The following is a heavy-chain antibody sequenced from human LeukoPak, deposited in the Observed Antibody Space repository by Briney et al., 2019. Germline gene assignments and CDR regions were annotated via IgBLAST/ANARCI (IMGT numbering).Heavy chain of an antibody. CDR2: IYPGDSDT. J-gene: IGHJ4*02. D-gene: IGHD6-13*01. V-gene: IGHV5-51*01. CDR3: ARARRVAAAGNIYFDF. CDR1: GYSFTSYW. Sequence: GESLKISCKGSGYSFTSYWIGWVRQMPGKGLEWRGIIYPGDSDTRYSPSFQGQVTISADKSISTAYLQWSSLKASDTAMYYCARARRVAAAGNIYFDFWGQGTLVTVSS.